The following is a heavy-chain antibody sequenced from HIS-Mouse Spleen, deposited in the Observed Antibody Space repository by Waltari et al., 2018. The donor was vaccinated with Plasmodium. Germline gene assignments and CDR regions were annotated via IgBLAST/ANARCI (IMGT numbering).Heavy chain of an antibody. V-gene: IGHV3-7*01. Sequence: EVQLLESGGGLVQPGGSLRLSCAASGFTLCSYWLTWVRQAPGKGLEWVANIKQYGSEKYYVDSVKGRFTISRDNAKNSLYLQMNSLRAEDTAVYYCASSWYWYFDLWGRGTLVTVSS. CDR3: ASSWYWYFDL. J-gene: IGHJ2*01. D-gene: IGHD6-13*01. CDR1: GFTLCSYW. CDR2: IKQYGSEK.